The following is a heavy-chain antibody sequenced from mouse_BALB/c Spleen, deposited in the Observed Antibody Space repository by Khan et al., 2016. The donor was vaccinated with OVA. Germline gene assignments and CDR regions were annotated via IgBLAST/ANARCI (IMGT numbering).Heavy chain of an antibody. J-gene: IGHJ3*01. CDR1: GFNIKDYY. CDR3: ARSGYFAWFAY. V-gene: IGHV14-1*02. Sequence: VRLQQSGAELVRPGALVKLSCKATGFNIKDYYIHWVKQRPEQGLEWVGWIDPENDNPIYDSKFQGKVTITADTSSNTVYLQLSSLTSEDTAVSYCARSGYFAWFAYWGQGTLVTVSA. CDR2: IDPENDNP. D-gene: IGHD2-3*01.